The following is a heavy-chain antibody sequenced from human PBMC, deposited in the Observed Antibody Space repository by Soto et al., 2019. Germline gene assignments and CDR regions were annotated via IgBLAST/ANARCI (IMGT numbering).Heavy chain of an antibody. J-gene: IGHJ4*02. CDR2: ISTSSSYT. CDR3: ARLRLTGYFDY. CDR1: GFTFSDHY. Sequence: QVQLVESGGGLVKPGGSLRLSCVASGFTFSDHYMTWIRQAPGKGLEWLSYISTSSSYTNYADSVKGRFTISRDNAMNSLYLQMNSLRAEDAAVYYWARLRLTGYFDYWGQGTLVTVSS. V-gene: IGHV3-11*05.